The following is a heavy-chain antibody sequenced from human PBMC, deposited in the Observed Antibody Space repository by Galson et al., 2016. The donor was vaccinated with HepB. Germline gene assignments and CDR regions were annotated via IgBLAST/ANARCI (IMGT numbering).Heavy chain of an antibody. V-gene: IGHV1-18*04. Sequence: SVKVSCKASGYIFTNHAFSWVRQAPGQSLEWMGWIDTKNGNTVYARKLQGRVTMTTDTSTNTAYMELTSLRSDDPAVYYCARDLVDSSGWVDYWGQGTLVTVSS. J-gene: IGHJ4*02. D-gene: IGHD6-19*01. CDR2: IDTKNGNT. CDR1: GYIFTNHA. CDR3: ARDLVDSSGWVDY.